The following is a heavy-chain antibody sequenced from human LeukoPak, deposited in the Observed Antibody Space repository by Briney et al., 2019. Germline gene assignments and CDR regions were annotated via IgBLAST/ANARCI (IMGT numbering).Heavy chain of an antibody. V-gene: IGHV3-74*01. CDR1: GLTFSNYR. Sequence: QPGGSLRLSCAASGLTFSNYRMHWVRQAPGKGLVWVSRINSDGSSTNYADSVKGRLTISRDNAKNSLYLQMNSLRDEDTAAYYCARGGSGSNYPFDDWGQGTLVTVSS. D-gene: IGHD3-10*01. CDR2: INSDGSST. CDR3: ARGGSGSNYPFDD. J-gene: IGHJ4*02.